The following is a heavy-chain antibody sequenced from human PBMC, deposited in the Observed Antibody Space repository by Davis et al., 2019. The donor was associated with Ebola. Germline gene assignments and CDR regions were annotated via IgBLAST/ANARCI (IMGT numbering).Heavy chain of an antibody. CDR3: VKPNYGSGSYYNNY. CDR1: GYTFTSYG. CDR2: INPNSGGT. V-gene: IGHV1-2*06. D-gene: IGHD3-10*01. Sequence: AASVKVSCKASGYTFTSYGISWVRQAPGQGLEWMGRINPNSGGTNYAQKFQGRVTMTRDTSISTAYMELSRLRSDDTAVYYCVKPNYGSGSYYNNYWGQGTLVTVSS. J-gene: IGHJ4*02.